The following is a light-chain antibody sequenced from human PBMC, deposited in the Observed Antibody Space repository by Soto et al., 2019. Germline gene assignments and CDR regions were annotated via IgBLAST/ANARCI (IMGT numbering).Light chain of an antibody. V-gene: IGKV3-20*01. CDR1: QSVSSNF. J-gene: IGKJ1*01. Sequence: EIVLTQSPGTLSLSPGERGTLSCRASQSVSSNFLAWYQQKPGQAPRLLIFDASTRATGIPDRFTGRGSGTAFTLTISRLEPEDFAVDYCQFYGDPPKTFGKGTKVEIK. CDR2: DAS. CDR3: QFYGDPPKT.